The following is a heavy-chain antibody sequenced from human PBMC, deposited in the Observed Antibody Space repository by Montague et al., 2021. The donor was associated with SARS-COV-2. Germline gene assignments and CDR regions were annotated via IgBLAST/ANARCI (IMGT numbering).Heavy chain of an antibody. D-gene: IGHD2-21*01. CDR3: ARDRDWDDWCGMDV. J-gene: IGHJ6*02. CDR2: ISSSGGGSTK. V-gene: IGHV3-48*03. CDR1: GFIFSSYD. Sequence: SLRLSCAASGFIFSSYDMNWVRQAPGKGLEWISYISSSGGGSTKRYTDSVKGLFTISRYNAKNSLYLQMHSVRVEDKSICYCARDRDWDDWCGMDVWGQGTTVTVSS.